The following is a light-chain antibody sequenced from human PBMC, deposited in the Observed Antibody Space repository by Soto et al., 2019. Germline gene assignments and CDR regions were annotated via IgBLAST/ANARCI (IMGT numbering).Light chain of an antibody. CDR3: SSHGGANNFYV. Sequence: QSALTQPSSASGSPGQSVTISCTGTSSEVGAYTYVSWYQQHPGKVPKLIMYEVTKRPSGVPDRFSASKSGNTASLTVSGLQAEDEADYYCSSHGGANNFYVFGTGTKVTVL. CDR1: SSEVGAYTY. V-gene: IGLV2-8*01. J-gene: IGLJ1*01. CDR2: EVT.